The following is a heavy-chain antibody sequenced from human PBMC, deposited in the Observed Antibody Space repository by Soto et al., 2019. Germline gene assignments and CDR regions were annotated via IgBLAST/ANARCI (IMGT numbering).Heavy chain of an antibody. CDR3: ASLYDRSGYERFDY. J-gene: IGHJ4*02. CDR1: GFTFSSYG. V-gene: IGHV3-33*01. Sequence: GGSLRLSCAASGFTFSSYGMHWVRQAPGKVLEWVAVIWYDGSNKYYADSVKGRFTISRDNSKITLYLQMSSLRAEDTAVYFCASLYDRSGYERFDYWDQGTLVTVAS. CDR2: IWYDGSNK. D-gene: IGHD3-22*01.